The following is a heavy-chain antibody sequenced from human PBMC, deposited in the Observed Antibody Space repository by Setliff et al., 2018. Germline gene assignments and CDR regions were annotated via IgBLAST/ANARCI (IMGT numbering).Heavy chain of an antibody. CDR3: ARTGTYRYFDY. CDR2: IYYSGNN. J-gene: IGHJ4*02. V-gene: IGHV4-39*01. D-gene: IGHD1-1*01. CDR1: GGSINSSTYNSRSYY. Sequence: SETLSLTCTVSGGSINSSTYNSRSYYWGWIRQPPGKGLEWIGRIYYSGNNYYNVSLKSRLTISVDTSKNQFSLKLRSVTAADTAVYYCARTGTYRYFDYWGQGILVTVSS.